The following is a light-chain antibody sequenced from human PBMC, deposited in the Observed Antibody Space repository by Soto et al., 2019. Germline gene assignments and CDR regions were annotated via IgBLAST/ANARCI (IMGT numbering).Light chain of an antibody. J-gene: IGLJ1*01. Sequence: QSALTQPRSVSGSPGQSVTISCTGTSSGVGGYDYVSWYQQHPGKAPKLMIYDVTERPSGVPDRFSGSKSGNTASLTISGLQAEDEADYYCCSYAGSYTFEVFGTGTKVTVL. CDR2: DVT. V-gene: IGLV2-11*01. CDR1: SSGVGGYDY. CDR3: CSYAGSYTFEV.